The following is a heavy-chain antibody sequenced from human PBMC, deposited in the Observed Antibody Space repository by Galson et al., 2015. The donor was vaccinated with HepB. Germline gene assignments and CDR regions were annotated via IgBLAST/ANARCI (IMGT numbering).Heavy chain of an antibody. CDR1: GFTFSSYG. Sequence: SLRLSCAASGFTFSSYGMHWVRQAPGKGLEWVAVIWYDGSNKYYADSVKGRFTISRDNSKNTLYLQMNSLRAEDTAVYYCARGIVGAHGDDAFDIWGQGTMVTVSS. J-gene: IGHJ3*02. CDR2: IWYDGSNK. D-gene: IGHD1-26*01. V-gene: IGHV3-33*01. CDR3: ARGIVGAHGDDAFDI.